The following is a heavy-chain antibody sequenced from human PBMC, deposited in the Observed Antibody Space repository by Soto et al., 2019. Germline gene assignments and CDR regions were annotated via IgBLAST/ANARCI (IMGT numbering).Heavy chain of an antibody. V-gene: IGHV4-31*03. CDR2: IYYSGST. D-gene: IGHD3-22*01. Sequence: QVQLQESGPGLVKPSQTLSLTCTVSGGSISSGGYYWSWIRQLPGKGLEWIGYIYYSGSTYYNPSLKGRVTISVDTSKNQCSLKLSSVTAADTAVYYCARWNCYDSSGYEGRSFGYWGQGTLVTVSS. CDR1: GGSISSGGYY. J-gene: IGHJ4*02. CDR3: ARWNCYDSSGYEGRSFGY.